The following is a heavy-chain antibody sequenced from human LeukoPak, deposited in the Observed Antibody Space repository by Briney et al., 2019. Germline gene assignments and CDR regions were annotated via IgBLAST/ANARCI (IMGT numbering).Heavy chain of an antibody. CDR2: INPSGGST. CDR1: GYPFTSYD. V-gene: IGHV1-46*01. D-gene: IGHD3-22*01. Sequence: ASVKLSCKASGYPFTSYDMHWVRHAPGQGLEWMGIINPSGGSTSYAQKFRGRVTMTRDTSTSTVYMELSSLRSEDTAVYYCARPYDSSGYYYDYWGQGTLVTVSS. J-gene: IGHJ4*02. CDR3: ARPYDSSGYYYDY.